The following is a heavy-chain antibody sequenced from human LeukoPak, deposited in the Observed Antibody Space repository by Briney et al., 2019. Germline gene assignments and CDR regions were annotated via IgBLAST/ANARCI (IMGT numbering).Heavy chain of an antibody. D-gene: IGHD2-15*01. J-gene: IGHJ4*02. CDR1: GFTFTTYW. V-gene: IGHV3-7*01. CDR2: INQDGSEK. Sequence: GGSLRLSCAASGFTFTTYWMTWVRQAPGKGLEWVANINQDGSEKYFVDSVKGRFTISRDNSKNTLYLQMNSLRAEDTAVYYCARDGYCSGGSCYQNYLFDYWGQGTLVTVSS. CDR3: ARDGYCSGGSCYQNYLFDY.